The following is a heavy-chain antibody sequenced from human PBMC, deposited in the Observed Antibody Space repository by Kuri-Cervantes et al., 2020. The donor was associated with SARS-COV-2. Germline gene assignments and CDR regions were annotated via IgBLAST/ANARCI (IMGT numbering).Heavy chain of an antibody. V-gene: IGHV4-38-2*01. D-gene: IGHD3-9*01. Sequence: SETLSLTCAVSGYSISSGYYWDWNRQPPGKGLEWIGSIYYTGSTYYNPSLKSRVTISVDTSKYQFSLKLTSVTAADTAVYYCARRSYYDFFTGYYIPFYMDVWGKGTTVTVSS. CDR3: ARRSYYDFFTGYYIPFYMDV. J-gene: IGHJ6*03. CDR1: GYSISSGYY. CDR2: IYYTGST.